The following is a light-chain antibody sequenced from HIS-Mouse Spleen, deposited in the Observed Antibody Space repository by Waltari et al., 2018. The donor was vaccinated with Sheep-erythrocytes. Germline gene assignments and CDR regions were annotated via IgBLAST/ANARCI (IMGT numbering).Light chain of an antibody. CDR3: YSTDSSGNHRV. J-gene: IGLJ1*01. Sequence: SYELTQPPSGSVPPGQTARITSPGHALPKKYAYWYQQKAGQAPVLVIYRDSQRPSRIPERFSGSSSGTMATLTISGAQVEDEADYYCYSTDSSGNHRVFGTGTKVTVL. CDR1: ALPKKY. CDR2: RDS. V-gene: IGLV3-10*01.